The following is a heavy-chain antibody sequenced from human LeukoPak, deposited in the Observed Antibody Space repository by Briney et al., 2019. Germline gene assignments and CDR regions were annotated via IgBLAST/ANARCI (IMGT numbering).Heavy chain of an antibody. CDR3: ARVSIWFGESEPSGFDY. J-gene: IGHJ4*02. Sequence: PGGSLRLSCAASGFTFSSYSMNWVRQAPGKGLEWVSSISSSSSYIYYADSVKGRFTISRDNAKNSLYLQMNSLRAEDTAVYYCARVSIWFGESEPSGFDYWGQGTLVTVSS. D-gene: IGHD3-10*01. V-gene: IGHV3-21*01. CDR2: ISSSSSYI. CDR1: GFTFSSYS.